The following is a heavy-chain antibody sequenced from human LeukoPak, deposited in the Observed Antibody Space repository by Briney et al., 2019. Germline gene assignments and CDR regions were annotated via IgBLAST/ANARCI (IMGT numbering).Heavy chain of an antibody. Sequence: PSETLSLTCAVYGGSFSGYYWSWIRQPPGKGLEWTGEINHSGSTNYNPSLKSRVTISVDTSKNQFSLKLSSVTAADTAVYYCARVGGSYSLGYWGQGTLVTVSS. CDR1: GGSFSGYY. CDR3: ARVGGSYSLGY. V-gene: IGHV4-34*01. CDR2: INHSGST. J-gene: IGHJ4*02. D-gene: IGHD1-26*01.